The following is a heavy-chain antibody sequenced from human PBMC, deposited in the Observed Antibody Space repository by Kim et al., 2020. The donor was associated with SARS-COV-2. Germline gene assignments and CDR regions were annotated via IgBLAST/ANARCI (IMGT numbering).Heavy chain of an antibody. CDR1: GSTFGDYA. CDR2: IRSKAYGGTT. CDR3: TGDKNYYGMDV. V-gene: IGHV3-49*03. J-gene: IGHJ6*02. Sequence: GGSLRLSCTASGSTFGDYAMSWFRQAPGKGLEWVGFIRSKAYGGTTEYAASVKGRFTISRDDSKTIAYLQMNSLKSEDTAVYYCTGDKNYYGMDVWGQGTTVTVSS.